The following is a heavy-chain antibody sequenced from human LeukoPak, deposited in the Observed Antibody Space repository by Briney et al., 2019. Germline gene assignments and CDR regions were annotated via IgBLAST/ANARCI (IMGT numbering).Heavy chain of an antibody. CDR1: GFTFSNYG. J-gene: IGHJ4*02. V-gene: IGHV3-33*05. D-gene: IGHD6-19*01. CDR2: ISYDGSNK. Sequence: GGSLRLSCAASGFTFSNYGMHWVRQAPGKGLEWVAIISYDGSNKYYADSVKGRFTISRDSSKNTLHLQMSSLRAEDTAVYYCARDLSSGWSLDYWGQGTLVTVSS. CDR3: ARDLSSGWSLDY.